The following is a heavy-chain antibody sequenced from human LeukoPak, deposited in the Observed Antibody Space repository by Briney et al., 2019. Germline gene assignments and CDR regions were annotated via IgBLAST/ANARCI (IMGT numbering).Heavy chain of an antibody. Sequence: ASVKVSCKASGYSFTSHYMHWVRQAPGQGLEWLGLINPSGSSTLYAQKFQGRVTMTRDMSTTTDYMELSSLRSEDTAVYYCARVQGAYEPIDYWGQGTLVTVSS. CDR1: GYSFTSHY. CDR2: INPSGSST. V-gene: IGHV1-46*01. CDR3: ARVQGAYEPIDY. D-gene: IGHD3-22*01. J-gene: IGHJ4*02.